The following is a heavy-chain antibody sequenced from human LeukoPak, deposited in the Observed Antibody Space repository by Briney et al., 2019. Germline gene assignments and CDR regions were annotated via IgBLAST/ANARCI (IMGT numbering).Heavy chain of an antibody. D-gene: IGHD6-13*01. J-gene: IGHJ4*02. Sequence: KPSETLSLTCTVSGGSISSYYWSWIRQPPGKGLEWIGYIYYSGSTNYNPSLKSRVTISVDTSKNQFSLKLSSVTAADTAVYYCARFRAAAGLNYFDYWGQGTLVTVSS. CDR2: IYYSGST. V-gene: IGHV4-59*01. CDR3: ARFRAAAGLNYFDY. CDR1: GGSISSYY.